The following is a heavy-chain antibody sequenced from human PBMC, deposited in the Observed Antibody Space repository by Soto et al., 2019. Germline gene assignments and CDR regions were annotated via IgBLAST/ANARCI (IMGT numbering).Heavy chain of an antibody. CDR1: GFTFSSYA. V-gene: IGHV3-23*01. Sequence: SLRLSCAASGFTFSSYAMSWVRQAPGKGLEWVSAISGSGGSTYYADSVKGRFTISRDNSKNTLYLQMNSLRAEDTAVYYCAKSSYYDSSGYAYWYFDLWGRGTLVTVSS. CDR3: AKSSYYDSSGYAYWYFDL. D-gene: IGHD3-22*01. CDR2: ISGSGGST. J-gene: IGHJ2*01.